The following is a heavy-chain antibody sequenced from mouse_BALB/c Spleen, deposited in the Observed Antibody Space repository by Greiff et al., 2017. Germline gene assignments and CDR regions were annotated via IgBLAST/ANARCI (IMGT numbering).Heavy chain of an antibody. CDR2: INPSSGYT. D-gene: IGHD2-10*02. CDR3: ARTQYGEYWYLDV. Sequence: VQLQQSGAELVRPGGSGKMSCKASGYTFTSYTMHWVKQRPGQGLEWIGYINPSSGYTNYNQKFKDKGTLTADKSSSTAYMQLNSLTSKDSAVYVCARTQYGEYWYLDVWGQGTTVTVAS. J-gene: IGHJ1*01. V-gene: IGHV1-4*01. CDR1: GYTFTSYT.